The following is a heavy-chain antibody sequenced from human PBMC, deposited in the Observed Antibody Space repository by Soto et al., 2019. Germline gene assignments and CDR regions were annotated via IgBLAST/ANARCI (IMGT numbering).Heavy chain of an antibody. CDR1: GCTFTSYA. Sequence: EASVKVSCKASGCTFTSYAMNWVRQAPGQGLEWMGGIIPIFGTANYAQKFQGRVTITADESTSTAYMELSSLRSEDTAVYYCAREGGYNKPFDYWGQGTLVTAS. D-gene: IGHD5-12*01. J-gene: IGHJ4*02. CDR2: IIPIFGTA. CDR3: AREGGYNKPFDY. V-gene: IGHV1-69*13.